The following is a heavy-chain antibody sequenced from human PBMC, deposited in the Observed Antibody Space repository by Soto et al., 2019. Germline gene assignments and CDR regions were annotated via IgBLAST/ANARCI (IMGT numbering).Heavy chain of an antibody. V-gene: IGHV3-30*04. Sequence: QVQLVESGGGVVQAGRSLRLSYAASGFNFRSYAIHWVRQTPGKGLEWVAVISYDGSLEYYADSVKGRFTISRDNSKNTLYLQMNSLRGEDTAVYYCARAAYASSWNWFDPWGQGTLVTVSS. D-gene: IGHD6-13*01. J-gene: IGHJ5*02. CDR3: ARAAYASSWNWFDP. CDR2: ISYDGSLE. CDR1: GFNFRSYA.